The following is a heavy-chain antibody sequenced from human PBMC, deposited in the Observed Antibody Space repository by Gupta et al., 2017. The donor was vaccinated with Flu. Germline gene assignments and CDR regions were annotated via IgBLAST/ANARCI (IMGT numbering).Heavy chain of an antibody. D-gene: IGHD4-17*01. Sequence: EVQRVESGADLVKTGGCLSLSCAASGFPFRSFRVTWVRQAPGKGLEWVSSISGSGGYIYYADSVKGRFTSSRDNAKNSLYLQMNSLRAEDTAVYYCAGEVLAGPTAYDYWGQGTLVTVSS. CDR1: GFPFRSFR. CDR2: ISGSGGYI. V-gene: IGHV3-21*01. CDR3: AGEVLAGPTAYDY. J-gene: IGHJ4*02.